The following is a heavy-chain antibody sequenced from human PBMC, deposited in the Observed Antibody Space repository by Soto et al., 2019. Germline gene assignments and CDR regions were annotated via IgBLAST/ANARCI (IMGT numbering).Heavy chain of an antibody. J-gene: IGHJ4*02. Sequence: GGSLRLSCAASGFTFSSYWMHWVRQAPGKGLVWVSRINSDGSSTSYADSVKGRFTISRDNAKNTLYLQMNSLRAEDTAVYYCASGLHTYGVSSDFDYWGQGTLVTVSS. CDR3: ASGLHTYGVSSDFDY. D-gene: IGHD4-17*01. CDR2: INSDGSST. V-gene: IGHV3-74*01. CDR1: GFTFSSYW.